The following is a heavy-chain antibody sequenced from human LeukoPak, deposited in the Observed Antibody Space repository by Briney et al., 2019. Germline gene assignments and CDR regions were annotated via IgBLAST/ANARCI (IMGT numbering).Heavy chain of an antibody. Sequence: GASVKVSCKASGYTFTSYGISWVRQAPGQGLEWIGWISAYNGNTNYAQKLQGRVTMTTDTSTSTAYMELRSLRSDDTAVYYCARAPLYCGGDCWFDPWGQGTLVTVSS. CDR2: ISAYNGNT. D-gene: IGHD2-21*02. V-gene: IGHV1-18*01. J-gene: IGHJ5*02. CDR3: ARAPLYCGGDCWFDP. CDR1: GYTFTSYG.